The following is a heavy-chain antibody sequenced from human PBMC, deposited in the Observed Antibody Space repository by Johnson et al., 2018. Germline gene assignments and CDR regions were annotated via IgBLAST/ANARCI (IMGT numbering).Heavy chain of an antibody. CDR1: GFTFSSYA. D-gene: IGHD5-24*01. J-gene: IGHJ3*02. CDR2: IRGSGGTT. CDR3: ARGRDGYNRWDDAFDI. V-gene: IGHV3-23*04. Sequence: VQLVQSGGGLVQPGGSXRLSCEASGFTFSSYAMSWVRQAPGKALGWVSAIRGSGGTTYYADSVRGRFTISRDNSKNTQLLQLNSLRAEDTAVYYFARGRDGYNRWDDAFDIWGQGTMVTVSS.